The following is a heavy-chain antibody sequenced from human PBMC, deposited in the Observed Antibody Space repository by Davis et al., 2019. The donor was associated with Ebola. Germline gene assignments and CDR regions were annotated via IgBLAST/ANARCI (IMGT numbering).Heavy chain of an antibody. CDR3: ARDRDGAVPGRLDY. V-gene: IGHV3-30*02. CDR2: IRYDGSNK. J-gene: IGHJ4*01. CDR1: GFTFSSYW. D-gene: IGHD6-19*01. Sequence: GESLKISCAASGFTFSSYWMSWVRQAPGKGLEWVTFIRYDGSNKYYADSVKGRFTISRDNSKNTLYLQMNSLRADDTAVYYCARDRDGAVPGRLDYWGHGTLATVSS.